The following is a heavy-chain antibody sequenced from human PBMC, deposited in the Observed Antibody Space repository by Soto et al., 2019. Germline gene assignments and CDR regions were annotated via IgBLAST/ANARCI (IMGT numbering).Heavy chain of an antibody. V-gene: IGHV3-21*01. CDR1: GFKFTSYG. D-gene: IGHD5-12*01. J-gene: IGHJ5*02. CDR2: ISAGPSFI. CDR3: ASEFPVSATGVSWLAP. Sequence: EVQLVESGGGLVKPGGSLRLSCVASGFKFTSYGMSWVRQAPGKGLEWVSSISAGPSFINYADSLRGRFTVSRDNTRNSLFLNMTSLIPEDPAVYSCASEFPVSATGVSWLAPWGQGILVTVSS.